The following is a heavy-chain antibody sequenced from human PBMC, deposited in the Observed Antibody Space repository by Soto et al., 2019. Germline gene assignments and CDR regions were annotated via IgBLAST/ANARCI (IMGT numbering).Heavy chain of an antibody. Sequence: SETLSLTCAVSSGSISSSNWWSWVRQPPGKGLEWIGEIYHSGSTNYNPSLKSRVTISVDKSKNQFSLKLSSVTAADTAVYYCARSDFVGQPSAEYSQHWGQGTLVTVSS. CDR3: ARSDFVGQPSAEYSQH. V-gene: IGHV4-4*02. D-gene: IGHD3-3*01. CDR2: IYHSGST. CDR1: SGSISSSNW. J-gene: IGHJ1*01.